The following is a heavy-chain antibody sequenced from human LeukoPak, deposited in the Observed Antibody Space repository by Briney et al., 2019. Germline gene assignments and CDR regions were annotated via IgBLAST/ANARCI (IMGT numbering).Heavy chain of an antibody. Sequence: GGSLLLSCSASGFSIISYALHWVRRAPGKGLQYVSGISNGGSIDYANSVKGRFTISRDNSKNTLYLQMGSLRPEDMAVYYCARDFSYGSGFDYWGQGILVTVSS. CDR1: GFSIISYA. D-gene: IGHD5-18*01. J-gene: IGHJ4*02. V-gene: IGHV3-64*01. CDR2: ISNGGSI. CDR3: ARDFSYGSGFDY.